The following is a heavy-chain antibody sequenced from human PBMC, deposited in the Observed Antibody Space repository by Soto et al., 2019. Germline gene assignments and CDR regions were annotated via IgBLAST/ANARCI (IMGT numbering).Heavy chain of an antibody. CDR3: AKEGYYDSSGYYDAFDI. D-gene: IGHD3-22*01. J-gene: IGHJ3*02. CDR1: GFTFSSYA. Sequence: GGSLRLSCAASGFTFSSYAMSWVRQAPGKGLEWVSAISGSGGSTYYADSVKGRFTISRDNSKNTLYLQMNSLRAEDTAVYYCAKEGYYDSSGYYDAFDIWGQGTMVTVS. CDR2: ISGSGGST. V-gene: IGHV3-23*01.